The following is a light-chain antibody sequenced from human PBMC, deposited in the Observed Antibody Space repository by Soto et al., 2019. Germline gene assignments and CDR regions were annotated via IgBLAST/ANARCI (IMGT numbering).Light chain of an antibody. J-gene: IGLJ3*02. CDR2: GNT. V-gene: IGLV1-40*01. Sequence: QSVLTQPPSVSGAPGQGVTISCTGSSSNIGAGYDVHWYQQLPGTAHKLLIYGNTNRPSGVPDRFSGSKSGTSASLAITGLQAEDEADYYCQSYDSNLSGWVFGGGTELAVL. CDR1: SSNIGAGYD. CDR3: QSYDSNLSGWV.